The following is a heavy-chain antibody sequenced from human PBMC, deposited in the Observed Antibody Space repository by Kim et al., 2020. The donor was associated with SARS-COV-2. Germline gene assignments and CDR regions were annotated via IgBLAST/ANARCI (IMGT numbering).Heavy chain of an antibody. CDR3: ARANSSSWYWFDP. J-gene: IGHJ5*02. V-gene: IGHV4-59*13. CDR1: GGSISSYY. Sequence: SETLSLTCTVSGGSISSYYWSWIRQPPGKGLEWIGYIYYSGSTNYNPSLKSRGTISVDTYKNQFSLKLSSVTAADTAVYYCARANSSSWYWFDPWGQGTLVTVSS. CDR2: IYYSGST. D-gene: IGHD6-13*01.